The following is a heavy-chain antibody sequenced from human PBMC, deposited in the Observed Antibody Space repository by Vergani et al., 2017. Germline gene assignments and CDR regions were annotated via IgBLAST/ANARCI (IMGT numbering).Heavy chain of an antibody. CDR1: GYTFTNYY. CDR3: ARPRGDILPPNPRRLGY. J-gene: IGHJ4*02. D-gene: IGHD1-14*01. Sequence: QVLLVQSGAEVKKPGASVRVSCKTSGYTFTNYYTHWVRQAPGQGLEWMGIINPSGGSTTYAQQFQGRLTMTRDTSTSTVYMDLSNLRSEDTAVYYCARPRGDILPPNPRRLGYWGQGTLVTVSA. CDR2: INPSGGST. V-gene: IGHV1-46*03.